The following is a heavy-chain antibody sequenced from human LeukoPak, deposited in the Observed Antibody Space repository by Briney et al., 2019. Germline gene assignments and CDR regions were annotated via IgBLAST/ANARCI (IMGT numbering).Heavy chain of an antibody. J-gene: IGHJ3*02. CDR1: GFTFSHYA. CDR2: MSGTGGST. Sequence: GSLRLSCASSGFTFSHYAMSWVRQAPGKGLEWVSGMSGTGGSTYYGDSVRGRYTISRDNSKNTLYLQVNSLRAEDTAVYFCARLAPDYYDSSGPRRGAFDIWGQGTMVTVSS. V-gene: IGHV3-23*01. CDR3: ARLAPDYYDSSGPRRGAFDI. D-gene: IGHD3-22*01.